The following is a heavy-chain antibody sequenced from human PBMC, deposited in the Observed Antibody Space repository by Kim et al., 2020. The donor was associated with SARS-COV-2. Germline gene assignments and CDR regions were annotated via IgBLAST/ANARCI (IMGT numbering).Heavy chain of an antibody. J-gene: IGHJ6*03. V-gene: IGHV1-18*01. D-gene: IGHD4-4*01. Sequence: AQKIQGRVTMTTDNSTSTAYMELRSLRSDDTAVYYCARIYSNYYYYYMDVWGKGTTVTVSS. CDR3: ARIYSNYYYYYMDV.